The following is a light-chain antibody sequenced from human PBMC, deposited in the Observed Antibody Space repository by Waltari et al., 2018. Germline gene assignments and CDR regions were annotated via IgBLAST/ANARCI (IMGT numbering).Light chain of an antibody. CDR1: SSHVGGYNS. V-gene: IGLV2-14*03. J-gene: IGLJ2*01. CDR3: SSYTSSSTEV. Sequence: QSALTQPASVSGSRGPSLTLSCTGTSSHVGGYNSVSWYQQHPGKAPKLMIYDVSNRPSGVSNRFSGSKSGNTASLTISGLQAEDEADYYCSSYTSSSTEVFGGGTKLTVL. CDR2: DVS.